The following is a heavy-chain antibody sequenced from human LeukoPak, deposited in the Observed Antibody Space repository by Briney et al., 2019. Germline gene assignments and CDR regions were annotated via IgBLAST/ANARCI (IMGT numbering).Heavy chain of an antibody. Sequence: ASVKVSCKASGYTFTSYDINWVRQATGQGLEWMGWMNPNSGNTGYAQKFQDRVTMTRNTSISTAYMELSSLRSEDTAVYYCARVDSSSWYEGWFDPWGQGTLVTVSS. J-gene: IGHJ5*02. CDR2: MNPNSGNT. CDR1: GYTFTSYD. D-gene: IGHD6-13*01. V-gene: IGHV1-8*01. CDR3: ARVDSSSWYEGWFDP.